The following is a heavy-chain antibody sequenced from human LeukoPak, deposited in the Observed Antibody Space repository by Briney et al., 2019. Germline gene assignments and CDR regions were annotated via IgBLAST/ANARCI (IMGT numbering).Heavy chain of an antibody. CDR2: ISAYNGNT. V-gene: IGHV1-18*01. J-gene: IGHJ4*02. CDR1: GYTFTSYG. D-gene: IGHD4-17*01. CDR3: ARTPVGFNTVTPTDVRY. Sequence: ASVKVSCKASGYTFTSYGFSWVRQAPGQGLEWMGSISAYNGNTNYAQKLQGRVTMTTEKSTSTAYMELRSLRSDDTAIYYCARTPVGFNTVTPTDVRYWGQGTLVTVSS.